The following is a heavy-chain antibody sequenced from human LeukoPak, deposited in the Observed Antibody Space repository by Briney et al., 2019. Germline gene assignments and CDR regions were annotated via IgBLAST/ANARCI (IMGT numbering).Heavy chain of an antibody. Sequence: GGSLRLSCAASGFNFKTYIKNWVRQAPGKGLEWLAYITRSSDTVFYADSVKGRFTISRDNTKNSLFLQMNSLKAEDTAVYYCAAYFYGSTSSLHSWGQGTLVTVSS. CDR2: ITRSSDTV. CDR3: AAYFYGSTSSLHS. V-gene: IGHV3-48*01. J-gene: IGHJ4*02. D-gene: IGHD3-10*01. CDR1: GFNFKTYI.